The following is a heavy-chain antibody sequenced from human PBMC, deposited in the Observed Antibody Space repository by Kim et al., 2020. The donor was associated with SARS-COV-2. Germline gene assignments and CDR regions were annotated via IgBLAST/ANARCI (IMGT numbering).Heavy chain of an antibody. CDR1: GGSISSSSYY. Sequence: SETLSLTCTVSGGSISSSSYYWGWIRQPPGKGLEWIGSIYYSGSTYYNPSLKSRVTISVDTSKNQFSLKLSSVTAADTAVYYCARDRRKYYDILTGGRGFDYWGQGTLVTVSS. CDR3: ARDRRKYYDILTGGRGFDY. CDR2: IYYSGST. V-gene: IGHV4-39*07. D-gene: IGHD3-9*01. J-gene: IGHJ4*02.